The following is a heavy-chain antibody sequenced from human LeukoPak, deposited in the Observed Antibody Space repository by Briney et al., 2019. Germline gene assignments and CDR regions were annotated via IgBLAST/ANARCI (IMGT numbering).Heavy chain of an antibody. CDR3: ARRVSSGYSFGADY. V-gene: IGHV5-51*01. Sequence: GESLKISCKGSGYSFTNYWIGWVRQTPGKGLEWMGIIYPGDSHSTYSPSFRGQVIISADKSISTAYLQWSSLKASDTAMYYCARRVSSGYSFGADYWGQGTLVTVSS. J-gene: IGHJ4*02. CDR2: IYPGDSHS. CDR1: GYSFTNYW. D-gene: IGHD5-18*01.